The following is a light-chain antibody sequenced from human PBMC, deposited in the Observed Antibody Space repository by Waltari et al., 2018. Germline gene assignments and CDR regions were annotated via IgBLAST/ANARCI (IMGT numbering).Light chain of an antibody. CDR3: SSCTSGSTRV. Sequence: QSALTPPASVSGSPGQSITISCTGRSSDVGGGYTCVSWYQQHPGKAPKLLIYEVSNRPSGVSNRFSASTSGNTASLTISGLQAEDEADYYCSSCTSGSTRVFGTGTTVTVL. V-gene: IGLV2-14*01. J-gene: IGLJ1*01. CDR2: EVS. CDR1: SSDVGGGYTC.